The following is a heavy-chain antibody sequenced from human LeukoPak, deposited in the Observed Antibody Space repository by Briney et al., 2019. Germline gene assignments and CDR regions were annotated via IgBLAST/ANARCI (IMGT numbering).Heavy chain of an antibody. CDR1: GGSISSYY. J-gene: IGHJ4*02. CDR2: IYYSGST. CDR3: VREGDSSGYRLGYFDY. Sequence: SETLSLTCTVSGGSISSYYWSWIRQPPGKGLEWIGYIYYSGSTNYNPSLKSRVTISVDTSKNQFSLKLSSVTAADTAVYYCVREGDSSGYRLGYFDYWGQGTLVTVSS. V-gene: IGHV4-59*01. D-gene: IGHD3-22*01.